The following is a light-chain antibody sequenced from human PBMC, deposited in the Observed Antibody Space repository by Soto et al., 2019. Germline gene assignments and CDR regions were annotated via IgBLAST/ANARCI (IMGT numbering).Light chain of an antibody. J-gene: IGKJ2*01. CDR1: QSM. CDR3: QQRTHWPPRYT. V-gene: IGKV3-11*01. Sequence: EIVLTQSPATLSLSPGERATLSCRASQSMIAWYQQKPGQAPRLLIYDASNRATGIPDRFSGSGSAADFTLTISSLEPEDSAVYYCQQRTHWPPRYTFGQRTKLEI. CDR2: DAS.